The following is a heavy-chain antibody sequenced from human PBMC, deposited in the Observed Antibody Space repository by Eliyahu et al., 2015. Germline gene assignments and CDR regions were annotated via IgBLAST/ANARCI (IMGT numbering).Heavy chain of an antibody. CDR1: GFXSTNAW. Sequence: VQLVESGGGLVKPGGSLRLXCAAXGFXSTNAWMSWIRQAPGKGLEFIGRIKGESDGATTDYTAPVKGRFTISRDDSKNTVYLQMNSLETEDTAVYYCTTYDSSGYFLEYWGQGTLVTVSS. J-gene: IGHJ4*02. CDR3: TTYDSSGYFLEY. D-gene: IGHD3-22*01. CDR2: IKGESDGATT. V-gene: IGHV3-15*01.